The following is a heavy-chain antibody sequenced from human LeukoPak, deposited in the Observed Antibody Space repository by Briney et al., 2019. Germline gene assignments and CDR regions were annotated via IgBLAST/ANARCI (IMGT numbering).Heavy chain of an antibody. CDR2: ISGSGGST. CDR3: AKEGAYYDFWSGYNWFDP. J-gene: IGHJ5*02. Sequence: PGGSLRLSCAASGFTFSSYGMHWVRQAPGKGLEWVSAISGSGGSTYYADSVKGRFTISRDNSKNTLYLQMNSLRAEDTAVYYCAKEGAYYDFWSGYNWFDPWGQGTLVTVSS. V-gene: IGHV3-23*01. CDR1: GFTFSSYG. D-gene: IGHD3-3*01.